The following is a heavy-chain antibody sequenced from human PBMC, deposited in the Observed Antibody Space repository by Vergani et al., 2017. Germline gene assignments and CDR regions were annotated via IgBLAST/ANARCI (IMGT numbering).Heavy chain of an antibody. CDR3: AREYYYDPLHAKWFDP. D-gene: IGHD3-22*01. CDR2: INPNSGGT. V-gene: IGHV1-2*02. Sequence: QVQLVQSGAEVKKPGASVKVSCKASGYTFTGYYMHWVRQAPGQGLEWMGWINPNSGGTNYAQKLQGRVTMTTDTSTSTAYMELRSLRSDDTAVYYCAREYYYDPLHAKWFDPWGQGTLVTVSS. J-gene: IGHJ5*02. CDR1: GYTFTGYY.